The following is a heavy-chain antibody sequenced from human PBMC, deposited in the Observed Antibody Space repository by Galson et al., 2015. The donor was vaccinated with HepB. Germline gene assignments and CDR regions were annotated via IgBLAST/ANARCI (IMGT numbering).Heavy chain of an antibody. J-gene: IGHJ5*02. CDR1: GFSLNSREPR. V-gene: IGHV2-70*04. D-gene: IGHD6-13*01. CDR2: IEWGNKK. CDR3: VRIGPAAVDS. Sequence: PSLVKPTQTLTLTCTFSGFSLNSREPRVSWIRQPPGKALEWLARIEWGNKKFFSASLKNRLTIPKDTSKNQVVLTLTNVDPVDTATYYCVRIGPAAVDSWGLGTLVTVSS.